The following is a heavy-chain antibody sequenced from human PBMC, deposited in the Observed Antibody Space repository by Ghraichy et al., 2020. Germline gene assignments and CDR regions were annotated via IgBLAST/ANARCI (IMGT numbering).Heavy chain of an antibody. V-gene: IGHV4-59*11. CDR3: AREKWLSPNAFDL. J-gene: IGHJ3*01. CDR2: IYYRGST. D-gene: IGHD6-19*01. Sequence: SETLSLTCTVSGDSITNHYWSWVRQPPGKGLEWIGFIYYRGSTSSNPSLKNRVTIPVDTSKREIYLRLNSVTAADTAVYYCAREKWLSPNAFDLWGQGTLVTVSS. CDR1: GDSITNHY.